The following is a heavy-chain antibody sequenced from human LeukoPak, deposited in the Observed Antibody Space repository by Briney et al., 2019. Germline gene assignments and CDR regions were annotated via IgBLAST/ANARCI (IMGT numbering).Heavy chain of an antibody. CDR1: GGTFSSYA. J-gene: IGHJ4*02. D-gene: IGHD1-26*01. V-gene: IGHV1-69*05. Sequence: ASVKVSCKASGGTFSSYAISWVRQAPGQGLEWMGGIIPIFGTANYAQKFQGRVTITTDESTSTAYMELSSLRSEDTAVYYCARGGGIVGARIDYWGQGTLVTVSS. CDR3: ARGGGIVGARIDY. CDR2: IIPIFGTA.